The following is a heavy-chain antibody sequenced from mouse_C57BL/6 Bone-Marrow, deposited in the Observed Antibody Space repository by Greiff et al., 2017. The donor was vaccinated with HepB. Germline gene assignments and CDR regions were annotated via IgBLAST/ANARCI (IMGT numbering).Heavy chain of an antibody. Sequence: EVKLMESGGDLVKPGGSLKLSCAASGFTFSSYGMSWVRQTPDKRLEWVATISSGGSYTYYPDSVKGRFTISRDNAKNTLYLQMSSLKSEDTAMYYCARQAFVDYWGQGTTLTVSS. CDR3: ARQAFVDY. J-gene: IGHJ2*01. CDR1: GFTFSSYG. V-gene: IGHV5-6*01. CDR2: ISSGGSYT.